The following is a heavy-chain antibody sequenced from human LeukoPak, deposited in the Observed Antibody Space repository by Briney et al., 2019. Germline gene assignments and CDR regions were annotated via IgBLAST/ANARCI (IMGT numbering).Heavy chain of an antibody. CDR1: GASISSGGYC. D-gene: IGHD1-26*01. Sequence: SETLSLTCIVSGASISSGGYCWSWIRQHPGKGLEWIGYICYSGTTYYNPSLKSRVTISVDMSENQFSLKLSSVTAADTAVYYCAAEVGATEAFDYWGQGTLVTVSS. V-gene: IGHV4-31*03. CDR3: AAEVGATEAFDY. J-gene: IGHJ4*02. CDR2: ICYSGTT.